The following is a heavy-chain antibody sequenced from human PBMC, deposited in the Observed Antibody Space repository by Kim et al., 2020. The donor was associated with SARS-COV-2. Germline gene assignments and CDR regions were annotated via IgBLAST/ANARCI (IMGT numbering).Heavy chain of an antibody. CDR3: AKDMGSYGSGSYPLDH. V-gene: IGHV3-9*01. CDR1: GFSFDDYA. CDR2: ISWHSGAI. D-gene: IGHD3-10*01. Sequence: GGSLRLSCAASGFSFDDYAMHWVRQAPGKGLEWVSSISWHSGAIGYADSVKGRFTISRDNANNSLFLQMKSLRPEDTALYFCAKDMGSYGSGSYPLDHWGQGTLVTVSS. J-gene: IGHJ4*02.